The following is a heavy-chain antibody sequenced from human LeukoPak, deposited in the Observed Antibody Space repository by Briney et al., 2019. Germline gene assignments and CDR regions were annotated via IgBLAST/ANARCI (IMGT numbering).Heavy chain of an antibody. V-gene: IGHV3-33*03. D-gene: IGHD4-11*01. Sequence: GGSLRLSCPPSKFTFSHYYIHWVRQAPGKGLECVSVVFNDASNQYYADSVKGRFTVSRDNWRQMLYLQMNSLRREDTAVYYCAKEAERGFDYSNSLQKWGQGTLVTVSS. CDR1: KFTFSHYY. J-gene: IGHJ4*02. CDR2: VFNDASNQ. CDR3: AKEAERGFDYSNSLQK.